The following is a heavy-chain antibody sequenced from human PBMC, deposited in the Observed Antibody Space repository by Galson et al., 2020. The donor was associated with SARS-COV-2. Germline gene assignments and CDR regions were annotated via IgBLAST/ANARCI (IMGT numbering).Heavy chain of an antibody. CDR1: GGSIRGYD. CDR2: IYYSGGT. J-gene: IGHJ4*02. V-gene: IGHV4-59*08. Sequence: SQTLSLTCTVSGGSIRGYDWIWIRQPPGKGLEWIGYIYYSGGTNYNPSLKSRVTISVDTSKNQFSLRLSSVTAADTAVYYCARRGGGRYFDYYFDYWGQGTLVTVSS. CDR3: ARRGGGRYFDYYFDY. D-gene: IGHD3-9*01.